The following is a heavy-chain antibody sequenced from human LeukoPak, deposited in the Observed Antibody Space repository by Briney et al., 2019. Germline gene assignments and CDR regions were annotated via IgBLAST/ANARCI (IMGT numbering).Heavy chain of an antibody. CDR2: ISYDGSNK. J-gene: IGHJ6*03. Sequence: PGGSLRLSCAASGFTFSSYAMHWVRQAPGKGLEWVAVISYDGSNKYYADSVKGRFIISRDNSKNTLYLQMNSLRAEDTAVYYCARDSGSGSYFVYYYYYMDVWGKGTTVTVSS. CDR1: GFTFSSYA. CDR3: ARDSGSGSYFVYYYYYMDV. V-gene: IGHV3-30-3*01. D-gene: IGHD1-26*01.